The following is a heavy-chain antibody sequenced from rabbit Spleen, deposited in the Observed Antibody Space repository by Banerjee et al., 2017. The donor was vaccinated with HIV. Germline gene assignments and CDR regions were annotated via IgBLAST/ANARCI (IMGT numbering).Heavy chain of an antibody. V-gene: IGHV1S47*01. CDR3: VRDSGSSFSSYGMDL. J-gene: IGHJ6*01. Sequence: QEQLVESGGGLVQPGGSLKLSCTVSGFDISKYGVTWVRQAPGKGLEWIGYIDPIFGVSYYATWVNGRFTISSHDAQNTLYLQLSSLTAADTATYFCVRDSGSSFSSYGMDLWGPGTLVTVS. D-gene: IGHD8-1*01. CDR2: IDPIFGVS. CDR1: GFDISKYG.